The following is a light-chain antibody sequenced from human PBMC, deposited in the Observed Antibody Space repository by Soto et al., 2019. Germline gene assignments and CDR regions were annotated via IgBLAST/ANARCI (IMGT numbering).Light chain of an antibody. Sequence: QSVLTQPASVSGSPVQSITISCTGTSSDVGSYNLVSWYQQHPGKAPKLMIYEGSKRPSGVSNRFSGSKSGNTASLTISGLQAEDEADYYCCSYAGSSTFVFGGGTKLTVL. V-gene: IGLV2-23*03. CDR2: EGS. CDR1: SSDVGSYNL. CDR3: CSYAGSSTFV. J-gene: IGLJ2*01.